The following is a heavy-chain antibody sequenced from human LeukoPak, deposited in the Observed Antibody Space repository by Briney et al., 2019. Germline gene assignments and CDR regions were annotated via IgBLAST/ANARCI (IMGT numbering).Heavy chain of an antibody. CDR1: GGTFSSYA. J-gene: IGHJ3*02. CDR2: IIPIFGTA. D-gene: IGHD6-13*01. CDR3: ARGRLMAAAGVRGLSAFDI. V-gene: IGHV1-69*05. Sequence: GASVKVSCKASGGTFSSYAISWVRQAPGQGLEWMGGIIPIFGTANYAQKLQGRVTMTTDTSTSTAYMELRSLRSDDTAVYYCARGRLMAAAGVRGLSAFDIWGQGTMVTVSS.